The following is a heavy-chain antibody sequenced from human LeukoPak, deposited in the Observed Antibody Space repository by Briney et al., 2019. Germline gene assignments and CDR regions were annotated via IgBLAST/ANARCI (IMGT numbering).Heavy chain of an antibody. CDR1: GGSISSSSYY. J-gene: IGHJ4*02. CDR2: IYYSGST. V-gene: IGHV4-39*02. D-gene: IGHD3-3*01. Sequence: SETLSLTCTVSGGSISSSSYYWGWIRQPPGKGLEWIGSIYYSGSTYYNPSLKSRVTISVDTSKNQFSLKLSSVTAADTAVYYCARDRRTIGDFWSGFDYWGQGTLVTVSS. CDR3: ARDRRTIGDFWSGFDY.